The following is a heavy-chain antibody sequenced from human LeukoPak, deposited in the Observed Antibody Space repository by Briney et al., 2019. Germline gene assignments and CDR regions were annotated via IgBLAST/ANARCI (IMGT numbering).Heavy chain of an antibody. CDR3: ARGDYYGSGSYYRYFDY. CDR1: GGSFSVYY. J-gene: IGHJ4*02. CDR2: INHSGST. V-gene: IGHV4-34*01. D-gene: IGHD3-10*01. Sequence: PSETLSLTCAVYGGSFSVYYWSWIRQPPGKGLEWIGEINHSGSTNYNPSLKSRVTISVDTSKNQFSLKLSSVTAADTAVYYCARGDYYGSGSYYRYFDYWGQGTLVTVSS.